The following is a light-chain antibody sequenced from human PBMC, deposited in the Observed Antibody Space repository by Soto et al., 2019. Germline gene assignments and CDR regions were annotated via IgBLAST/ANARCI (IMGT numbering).Light chain of an antibody. CDR3: QQSYITPQT. V-gene: IGKV1-39*01. J-gene: IGKJ1*01. Sequence: DIQMTQSPSSLSASVGDRVTITCRASQSISSYLNWYQQKPGKAPKLLIYAASSLQSGVPSRFSGSGSGTDFTLTISSLQPEEFATYYCQQSYITPQTFGQGTKVEIK. CDR1: QSISSY. CDR2: AAS.